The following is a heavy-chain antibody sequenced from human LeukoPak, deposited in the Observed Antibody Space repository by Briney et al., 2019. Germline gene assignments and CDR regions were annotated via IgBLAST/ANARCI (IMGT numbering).Heavy chain of an antibody. D-gene: IGHD2-8*01. Sequence: GGSLRLSCAASGFDFDNYWMTWIRQAPGKGLEWVANMNQDGREQYYVDSVKGRFTISRGNGKKSLYLQMNSLRAEDTAVYYCSRGQGCAYWAQGTLVTVSS. V-gene: IGHV3-7*04. CDR1: GFDFDNYW. CDR2: MNQDGREQ. CDR3: SRGQGCAY. J-gene: IGHJ4*02.